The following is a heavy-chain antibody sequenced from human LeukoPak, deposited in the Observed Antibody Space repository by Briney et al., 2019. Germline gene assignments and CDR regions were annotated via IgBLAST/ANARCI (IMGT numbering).Heavy chain of an antibody. Sequence: SETLSLTCTVSGGSINSYSWSWIRQPAGKGLEWIGRVYSSGSTNYNPSLKSRVTMSVDTSKNQLSLKLNSVTAADTAVYYCAREIYHQLGLYYYYYMDVWGKGTTVTVSS. V-gene: IGHV4-4*07. D-gene: IGHD3-16*01. J-gene: IGHJ6*03. CDR3: AREIYHQLGLYYYYYMDV. CDR2: VYSSGST. CDR1: GGSINSYS.